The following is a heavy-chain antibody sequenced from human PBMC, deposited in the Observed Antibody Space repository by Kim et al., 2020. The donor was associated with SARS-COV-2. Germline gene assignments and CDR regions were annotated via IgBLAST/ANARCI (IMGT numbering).Heavy chain of an antibody. CDR1: GFTFSSYW. J-gene: IGHJ6*02. CDR3: ASLWFGAYGLDV. V-gene: IGHV3-74*01. Sequence: GGSLRLSCAASGFTFSSYWMHWVRQAPGKGLVWVSHIKSDGSSTSYAGSVKGRFTISRDNAKNTLFLQMTSLRAEDTAVYFCASLWFGAYGLDVWGQGTTVSVSS. D-gene: IGHD3-10*01. CDR2: IKSDGSST.